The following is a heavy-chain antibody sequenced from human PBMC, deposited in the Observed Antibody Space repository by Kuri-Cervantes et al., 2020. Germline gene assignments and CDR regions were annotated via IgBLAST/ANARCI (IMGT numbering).Heavy chain of an antibody. CDR3: ARGMGENYYDSSGYYDY. CDR1: GYTFTSYG. D-gene: IGHD3-22*01. J-gene: IGHJ4*02. CDR2: ISAYNGNT. Sequence: ASVKVSCKASGYTFTSYGISWVRQAPGQGLEWMGWISAYNGNTNYAQELQGRVTMTTDTSTSTAYMELRSLRSDDTAVYYCARGMGENYYDSSGYYDYWGQGTLVTVSS. V-gene: IGHV1-18*01.